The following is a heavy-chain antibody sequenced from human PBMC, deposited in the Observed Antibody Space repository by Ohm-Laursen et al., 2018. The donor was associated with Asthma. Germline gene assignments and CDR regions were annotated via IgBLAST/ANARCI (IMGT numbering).Heavy chain of an antibody. Sequence: PSETLSLTCAVSGGSVSGYYWSWIRQPPGRGLEWIAYMHSSGGANYNPSLQSRVTLSADTSKNRVSLRLSFVSAADTALYFCARLDWTLSVFDYWGQGALVTVAS. D-gene: IGHD1-1*01. CDR2: MHSSGGA. CDR1: GGSVSGYY. CDR3: ARLDWTLSVFDY. J-gene: IGHJ4*02. V-gene: IGHV4-59*02.